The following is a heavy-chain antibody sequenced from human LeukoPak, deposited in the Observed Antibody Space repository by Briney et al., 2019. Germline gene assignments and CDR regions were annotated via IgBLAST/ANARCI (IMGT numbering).Heavy chain of an antibody. CDR3: ATAPQSIAAAGTNRFDP. V-gene: IGHV4-34*01. D-gene: IGHD6-13*01. Sequence: SETLSLTCAVYGGSFSGYYWSWIRQPPGKGLEWIGEINHSGSTNYNPSLKSRVTISVDTSKNQFSLKLSSVTAADTAVYYCATAPQSIAAAGTNRFDPWGQGTLVTVSS. J-gene: IGHJ5*02. CDR2: INHSGST. CDR1: GGSFSGYY.